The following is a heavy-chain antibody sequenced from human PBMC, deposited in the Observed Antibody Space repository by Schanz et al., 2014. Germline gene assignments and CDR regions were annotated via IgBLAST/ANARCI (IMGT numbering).Heavy chain of an antibody. D-gene: IGHD1-7*01. CDR2: IYSGDNT. Sequence: EVQLLESGGGLIQPGGSLTLSCAASGFTVTSYYMSWVRQAPGKGLEWVSVIYSGDNTYYADSVKGRFTISRDNSKNTVYLQMNSLRAEDTAVYFCASLIGTTSAHFYGMDVWGQGTTVTVSS. CDR3: ASLIGTTSAHFYGMDV. V-gene: IGHV3-53*01. J-gene: IGHJ6*02. CDR1: GFTVTSYY.